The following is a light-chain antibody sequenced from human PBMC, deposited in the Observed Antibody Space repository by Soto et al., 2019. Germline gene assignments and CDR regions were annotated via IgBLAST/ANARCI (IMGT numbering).Light chain of an antibody. J-gene: IGKJ2*01. CDR1: QSVSSSS. CDR2: AAS. V-gene: IGKV3-20*01. CDR3: QQYGGAPYT. Sequence: EIVLTQSPGTLSLSPGERATLSCRASQSVSSSSLAWYQQKPGQAPGLLIYAASSGATGIPDRFSGSGSGTDFTLTISGLEPEDSAVYYCQQYGGAPYTFGQGTKLEIK.